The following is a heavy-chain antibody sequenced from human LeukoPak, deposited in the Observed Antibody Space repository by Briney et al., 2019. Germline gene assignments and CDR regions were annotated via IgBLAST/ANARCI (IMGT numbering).Heavy chain of an antibody. CDR3: ARDHAEFPVPNSSGWGS. V-gene: IGHV3-21*01. Sequence: PGGSLRLSCAASGFTFSSYSMNWVRQAPGKGLEWVSSISSSSSYIYYADSVKGRFTISRDNAKNSLYLQMNSLRAEDTAVNYCARDHAEFPVPNSSGWGSWGQGTLVTVSS. D-gene: IGHD6-19*01. CDR2: ISSSSSYI. J-gene: IGHJ4*02. CDR1: GFTFSSYS.